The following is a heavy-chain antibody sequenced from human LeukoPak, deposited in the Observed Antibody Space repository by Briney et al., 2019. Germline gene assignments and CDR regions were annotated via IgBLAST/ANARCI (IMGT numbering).Heavy chain of an antibody. CDR1: GFTFSSYA. CDR3: ARGARWELLSYYFDY. V-gene: IGHV3-30-3*01. CDR2: ISYDGSNK. D-gene: IGHD1-26*01. J-gene: IGHJ4*02. Sequence: GGSLRLSCAASGFTFSSYAMSWVRQAPGKGLEWVAVISYDGSNKYYADSVKGRFTISRDNSKNTLYLQMNSLRAEDTAVYYCARGARWELLSYYFDYWGQGTLVTVSS.